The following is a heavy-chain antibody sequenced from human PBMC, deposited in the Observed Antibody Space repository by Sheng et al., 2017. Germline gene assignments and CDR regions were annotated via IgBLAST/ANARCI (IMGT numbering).Heavy chain of an antibody. Sequence: EVQLLESGGGLVQPGGSLRLSCAASGFTFSTYAMSWVRQAPGKGLEWVSAISGSGDSTYYADSVKGRFTISRDNSKNMLYLLMNSLRAEDTAVYHCARYAGADFWGQGTLVTVSS. J-gene: IGHJ4*02. CDR2: ISGSGDST. CDR1: GFTFSTYA. CDR3: ARYAGADF. D-gene: IGHD7-27*01. V-gene: IGHV3-23*01.